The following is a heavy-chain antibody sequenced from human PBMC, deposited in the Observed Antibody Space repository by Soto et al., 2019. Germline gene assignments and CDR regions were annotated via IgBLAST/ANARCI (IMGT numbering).Heavy chain of an antibody. CDR1: GYTFTSYG. CDR3: AREYCSGGSCYRTAFDY. D-gene: IGHD2-15*01. V-gene: IGHV1-18*01. CDR2: ISAYNGNT. J-gene: IGHJ4*02. Sequence: GASVKVSCKASGYTFTSYGISWVRQAPGQGLEWMGWISAYNGNTNYAQKLQGRVTMTTDTSTSTAYMELRSLRSDDTAVYYCAREYCSGGSCYRTAFDYWGQGTLVTVSS.